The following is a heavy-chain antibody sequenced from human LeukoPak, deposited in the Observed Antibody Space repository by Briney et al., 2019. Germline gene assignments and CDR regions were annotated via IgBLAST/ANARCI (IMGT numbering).Heavy chain of an antibody. CDR1: GYTLTELS. Sequence: ASVTVSCKVSGYTLTELSIHWVRQPPGKGLEWMGGLDPEDGETIYAQKFQGRVTMTEDTSTDTAYMELSSLRYEDTAVYYCATGRGIVATVGGAFGIWGQGTMVTVSS. D-gene: IGHD5-12*01. CDR3: ATGRGIVATVGGAFGI. J-gene: IGHJ3*02. V-gene: IGHV1-24*01. CDR2: LDPEDGET.